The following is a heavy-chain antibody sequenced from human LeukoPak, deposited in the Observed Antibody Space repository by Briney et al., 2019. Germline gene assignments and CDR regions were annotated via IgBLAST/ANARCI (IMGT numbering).Heavy chain of an antibody. D-gene: IGHD3-10*01. CDR1: GFTFDDYA. Sequence: GGSLRLSCAASGFTFDDYAMHWVRQAPGKGLEWVSGISWNSGSIGYADSVKGRFTISRDNAKNSLYLQMNSLRAEDTALYYCAKEGGDYSPLDYWGQGTLVTASS. CDR3: AKEGGDYSPLDY. J-gene: IGHJ4*02. CDR2: ISWNSGSI. V-gene: IGHV3-9*01.